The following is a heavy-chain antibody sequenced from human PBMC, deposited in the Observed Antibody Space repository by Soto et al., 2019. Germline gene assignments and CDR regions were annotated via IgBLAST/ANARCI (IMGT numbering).Heavy chain of an antibody. V-gene: IGHV4-61*01. CDR3: ARVVPTIAAAAPGWLAP. J-gene: IGHJ5*02. Sequence: QVQLQESGPGLVKPSETLSLTCTVSGGSVSSGSYYWSWIRQPPGKGLEWIGYIYYSGSTKYNPSLKSRVTISVDTSKNQFTRKLSSVTAADTAVYYCARVVPTIAAAAPGWLAPWGQGTLVTVSS. CDR2: IYYSGST. CDR1: GGSVSSGSYY. D-gene: IGHD6-13*01.